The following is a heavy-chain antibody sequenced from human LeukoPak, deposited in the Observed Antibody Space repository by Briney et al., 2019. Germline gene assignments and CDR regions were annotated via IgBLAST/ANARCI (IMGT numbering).Heavy chain of an antibody. CDR1: GFTFSSYA. V-gene: IGHV4-34*01. J-gene: IGHJ4*02. D-gene: IGHD3-22*01. CDR3: ARGYYYYDSSGYYSY. Sequence: GSLRLSCAASGFTFSSYAMSWVRQPPGKGLEWIGEINHSGSTNYNPSLKSRVTISVDTSKNQFSLKLSSVTAADTAVYYCARGYYYYDSSGYYSYWGQGTLVTVSS. CDR2: INHSGST.